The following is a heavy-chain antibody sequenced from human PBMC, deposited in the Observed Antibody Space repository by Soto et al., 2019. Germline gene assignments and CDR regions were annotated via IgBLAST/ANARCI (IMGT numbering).Heavy chain of an antibody. CDR1: GFTFSSYN. CDR2: ISSSSSFI. Sequence: EVQLVESGGGLVKPGGSLRLSCAASGFTFSSYNMNWVRQAPGKGLEWVSSISSSSSFIDYADSMRGRITISRDNAENSVILQMNSLRAEDTAVYFCARGGQQDGMDVWGQGTTVTVSS. CDR3: ARGGQQDGMDV. J-gene: IGHJ6*02. D-gene: IGHD1-1*01. V-gene: IGHV3-21*01.